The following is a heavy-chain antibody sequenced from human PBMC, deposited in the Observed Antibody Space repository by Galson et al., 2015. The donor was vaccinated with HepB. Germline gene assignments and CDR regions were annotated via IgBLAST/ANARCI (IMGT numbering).Heavy chain of an antibody. V-gene: IGHV3-53*01. CDR1: GFSVSSNY. Sequence: SLRLSCAASGFSVSSNYMTWVRQAPGKGLESVSVIYIGGSTHYADSVKGRFIISRDKSKNTLYLQMNSPRAEDTAVYYCAGEGWEYNMLDYWGQGTLVTVSS. J-gene: IGHJ4*02. CDR3: AGEGWEYNMLDY. D-gene: IGHD1-14*01. CDR2: IYIGGST.